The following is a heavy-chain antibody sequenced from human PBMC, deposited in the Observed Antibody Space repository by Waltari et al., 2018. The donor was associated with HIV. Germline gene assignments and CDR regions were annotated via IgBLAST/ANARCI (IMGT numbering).Heavy chain of an antibody. Sequence: HLQLRESGPGLVRPSETLSLTCTVSGSSIRSGDSYWAWIRQPPGKGLEWLASLSYGGSSYYKASLRSRVTTSVLTSRNKFSLNLTSVTAADSAVYYCARAGVETAILFDTWGQGSLVTVSS. D-gene: IGHD2-21*02. CDR3: ARAGVETAILFDT. V-gene: IGHV4-39*07. CDR1: GSSIRSGDSY. CDR2: LSYGGSS. J-gene: IGHJ5*02.